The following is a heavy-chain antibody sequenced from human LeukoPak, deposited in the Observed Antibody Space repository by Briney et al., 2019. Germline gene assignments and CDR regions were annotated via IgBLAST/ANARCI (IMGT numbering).Heavy chain of an antibody. CDR3: ATSAEMATIPRIYSQNWLDP. CDR1: GYSFTSRY. J-gene: IGHJ5*02. D-gene: IGHD5-24*01. V-gene: IGHV1-46*01. Sequence: ASVKVSCKASGYSFTSRYMHWVRQAPGQGLEWMGIINPRGGSTNYARKFQDRVTMTRDTSTSTVYMELSSLTSEDTAVYYCATSAEMATIPRIYSQNWLDPWGQGILLTVSS. CDR2: INPRGGST.